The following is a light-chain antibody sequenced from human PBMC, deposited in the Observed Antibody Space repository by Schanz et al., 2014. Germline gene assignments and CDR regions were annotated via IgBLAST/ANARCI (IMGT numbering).Light chain of an antibody. Sequence: QLVLTQSPSASASLGASVKLTCTLSSGHSSYAIAWHQQQPEKGPRYLMKLNSDGSHNKGDRIPDRFSGSSSGAERYLTISSLQSEDEADYYCQTWDTGLKVVFGGGTKLTVL. CDR1: SGHSSYA. CDR3: QTWDTGLKVV. CDR2: LNSDGSH. V-gene: IGLV4-69*01. J-gene: IGLJ2*01.